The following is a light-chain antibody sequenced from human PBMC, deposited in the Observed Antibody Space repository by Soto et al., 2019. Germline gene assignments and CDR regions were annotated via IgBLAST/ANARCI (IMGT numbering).Light chain of an antibody. CDR3: SSYAGSNNWV. Sequence: QSVLTQPASVSGSPGQSVTISCTGASSDVGDYNYVSWYQQHPGKAPKLMIYEVTKRPSGVPDRFSGSKSGNTASLTVSGLQAEDESDYYCSSYAGSNNWVFGGGTKFTVL. CDR1: SSDVGDYNY. J-gene: IGLJ2*01. V-gene: IGLV2-8*01. CDR2: EVT.